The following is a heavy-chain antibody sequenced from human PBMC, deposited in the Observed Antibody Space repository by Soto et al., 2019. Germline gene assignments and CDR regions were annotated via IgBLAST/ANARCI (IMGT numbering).Heavy chain of an antibody. V-gene: IGHV4-59*01. J-gene: IGHJ6*02. CDR1: GGSISSYY. D-gene: IGHD5-12*01. CDR2: IYYSGST. Sequence: SETLSLTCTVSGGSISSYYWSWIRQPPGKGLEWIGYIYYSGSTNYNPSLKSRVTISVDTSKNQFSLKLSSVTAADTAVYYCAGSGYDFNYYGMEVWGQGTTVTVSS. CDR3: AGSGYDFNYYGMEV.